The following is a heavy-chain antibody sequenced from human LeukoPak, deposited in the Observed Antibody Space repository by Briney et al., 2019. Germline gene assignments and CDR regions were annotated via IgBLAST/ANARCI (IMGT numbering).Heavy chain of an antibody. CDR3: ARVLGYSRRNPFDS. V-gene: IGHV3-21*04. J-gene: IGHJ5*01. Sequence: GGSLRLSCAASGFTFSSYWMHWVRQAPGKGLEWVSSIDSSGSYTYHADSVKGRFTISRDNAKNSLYLQMNSLRASDTATYYCARVLGYSRRNPFDSWGQGTLVTVSS. D-gene: IGHD5-18*01. CDR2: IDSSGSYT. CDR1: GFTFSSYW.